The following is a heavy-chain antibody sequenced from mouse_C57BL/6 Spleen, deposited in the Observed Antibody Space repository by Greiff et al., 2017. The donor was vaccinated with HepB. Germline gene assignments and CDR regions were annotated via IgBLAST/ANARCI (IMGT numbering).Heavy chain of an antibody. Sequence: QVQLQQSGAELVRPGASVTLSCKASGYTFTDYEMHWVKQTPVHGLEWIGAIDPETGGTAYNQKFKGKAILTADKSSSTAYMELRSLTSEDSAVYYCTRGVRVYFDYWGQGTTLTVSS. V-gene: IGHV1-15*01. J-gene: IGHJ2*01. CDR3: TRGVRVYFDY. CDR1: GYTFTDYE. CDR2: IDPETGGT. D-gene: IGHD3-1*01.